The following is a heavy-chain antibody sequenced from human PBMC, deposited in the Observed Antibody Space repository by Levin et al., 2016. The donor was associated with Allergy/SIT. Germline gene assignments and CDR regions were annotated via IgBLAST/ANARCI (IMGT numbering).Heavy chain of an antibody. V-gene: IGHV4-34*01. CDR3: ARLVGAQYYYYGMDV. CDR1: GGSFSGYY. D-gene: IGHD1-26*01. Sequence: GSLRLSCAVYGGSFSGYYWSWIRQPPGKGLEWIGEINHSGSTNYNPSLKSRVTISVDTSKNQFSLKLSSVTAADTAVYYCARLVGAQYYYYGMDVWGQGTTVTVSS. CDR2: INHSGST. J-gene: IGHJ6*02.